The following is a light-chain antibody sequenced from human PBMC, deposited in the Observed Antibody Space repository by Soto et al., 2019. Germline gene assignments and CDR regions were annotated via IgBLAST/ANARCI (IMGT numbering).Light chain of an antibody. Sequence: EIVLTQYPGTLSLSPGEKTTLSCRASQSVSSSYLAWYQQKPGQAPRLLIYHTSNRATGIPDRFSGSGSGTDFTLTISTLEPEDGAVYYCPSYSCSAFYSFRQRTNLEI. J-gene: IGKJ2*01. CDR3: PSYSCSAFYS. V-gene: IGKV3-20*01. CDR2: HTS. CDR1: QSVSSSY.